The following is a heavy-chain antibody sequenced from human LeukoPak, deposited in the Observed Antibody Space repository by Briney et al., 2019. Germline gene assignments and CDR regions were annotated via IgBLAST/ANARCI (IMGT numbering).Heavy chain of an antibody. CDR3: ARLIAVAGPLLYGMDV. V-gene: IGHV1-18*01. D-gene: IGHD6-19*01. Sequence: ASVKVSCKASGYTFTSYGISWVRQAPGQGLEWMGWISAYNGNTNYAQKLQGRVTMTTDTSTSTAYMELGSLRSDDTAVYYCARLIAVAGPLLYGMDVWGQGTTVTVSS. CDR1: GYTFTSYG. CDR2: ISAYNGNT. J-gene: IGHJ6*02.